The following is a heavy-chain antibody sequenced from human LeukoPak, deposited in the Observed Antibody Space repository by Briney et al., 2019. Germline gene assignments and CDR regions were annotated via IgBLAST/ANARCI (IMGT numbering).Heavy chain of an antibody. V-gene: IGHV3-53*01. CDR1: GFTVSRYY. J-gene: IGHJ4*02. CDR2: IYSGGST. CDR3: ARGDSVVTAAY. Sequence: GGSLRLSCAASGFTVSRYYISWVRQAPGKGLEWVSVIYSGGSTYYADSVKGRFTISRDNSKNTLYLQMNSLRAEDTAVYYCARGDSVVTAAYWGQGTLVAVSS. D-gene: IGHD2-21*02.